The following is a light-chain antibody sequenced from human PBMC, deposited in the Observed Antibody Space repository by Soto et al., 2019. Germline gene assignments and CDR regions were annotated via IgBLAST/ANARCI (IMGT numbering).Light chain of an antibody. CDR1: SSNIGAGYD. V-gene: IGLV1-40*01. CDR2: NDN. J-gene: IGLJ2*01. CDR3: QSYDTSLSASV. Sequence: QSVLTQPPSVSGAPGQRVTISCTGSSSNIGAGYDVLWYQQFPGTAPKLLIYNDNNRPSGVPDRFSGSKSGTSASLAITGLQTEDEADYYCQSYDTSLSASVFGGGTKLTVL.